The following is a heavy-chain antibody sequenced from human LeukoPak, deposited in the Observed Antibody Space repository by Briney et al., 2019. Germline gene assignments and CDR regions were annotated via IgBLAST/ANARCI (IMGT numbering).Heavy chain of an antibody. CDR1: GGGFTFTSHA. Sequence: SVKVSCKASGGGFTFTSHAISWVRQAPGQGLEWMGGFIPIYGSATYAQKFQGRVTITSDESTRTVYMELGSLRPEDSAVHYCAGFFYDNSGAAFDIWGQGTMLTVSS. J-gene: IGHJ3*02. CDR3: AGFFYDNSGAAFDI. D-gene: IGHD3-22*01. CDR2: FIPIYGSA. V-gene: IGHV1-69*13.